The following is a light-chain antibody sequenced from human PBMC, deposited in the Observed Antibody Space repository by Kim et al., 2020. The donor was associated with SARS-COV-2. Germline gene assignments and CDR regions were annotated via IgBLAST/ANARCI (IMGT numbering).Light chain of an antibody. CDR3: LQHNSFPYT. Sequence: DIQMTQSPSAMSASEGDRVTITCRASQGISNSLAWVQQKAGEVPKRLIYAASSLKTGVPSRFSGSGSGTEFTLTISSLQPEDFATYYCLQHNSFPYTFGQGTKLEI. J-gene: IGKJ2*01. CDR1: QGISNS. V-gene: IGKV1-17*03. CDR2: AAS.